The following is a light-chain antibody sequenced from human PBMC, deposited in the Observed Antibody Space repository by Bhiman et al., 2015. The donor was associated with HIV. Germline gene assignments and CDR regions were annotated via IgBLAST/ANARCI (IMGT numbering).Light chain of an antibody. CDR2: KDT. Sequence: SYELTQPPSVSVSPGQTARITCSGDALTKKYAYWYRQRPGQAPVLVIYKDTERPSGIPERFSGSSSGTTVTLTIREVQAEDEADYYCSSYASSGPSHVIFGGGTRLTVL. V-gene: IGLV3-25*03. J-gene: IGLJ2*01. CDR3: SSYASSGPSHVI. CDR1: ALTKKY.